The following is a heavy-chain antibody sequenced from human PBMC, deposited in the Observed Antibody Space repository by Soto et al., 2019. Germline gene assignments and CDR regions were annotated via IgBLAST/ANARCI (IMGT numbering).Heavy chain of an antibody. D-gene: IGHD6-13*01. CDR1: GYSFSSYW. CDR2: TYPGDSNT. CDR3: ASTEPPGIAAACTHWYFDL. V-gene: IGHV5-51*01. Sequence: GASLKISCKGSGYSFSSYWIGWLRQMPGKGLEWMGITYPGDSNTSYSPSFQGQVTISADKSISTAYLQWSSLKASDTAMYYCASTEPPGIAAACTHWYFDLWGRGTLVTVSS. J-gene: IGHJ2*01.